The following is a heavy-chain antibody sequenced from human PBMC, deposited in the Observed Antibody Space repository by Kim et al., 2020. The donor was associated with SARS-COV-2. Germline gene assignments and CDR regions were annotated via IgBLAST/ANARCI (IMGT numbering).Heavy chain of an antibody. CDR3: VREPAY. V-gene: IGHV3-11*01. CDR2: GSSI. Sequence: GSSINYAESVNGRFTIARAKAKKSLSMQMNSLTPEDTAVYYCVREPAYWGQGTLVTVSS. J-gene: IGHJ4*02.